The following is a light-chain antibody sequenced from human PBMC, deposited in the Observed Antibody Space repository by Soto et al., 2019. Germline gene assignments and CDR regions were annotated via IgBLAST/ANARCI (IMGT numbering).Light chain of an antibody. CDR2: LGS. J-gene: IGKJ5*01. CDR3: MQALQIPPT. CDR1: QSRLHSNGNNS. V-gene: IGKV2-28*01. Sequence: IVMTQFPLSLPVIPGEPAPISCRSSQSRLHSNGNNSLDWYLQNPGQSPQLLIYLGSDRASGVPDRFSGSGSGTDFTLKISRVEAEDVGVYYCMQALQIPPTFGQGTRLEIK.